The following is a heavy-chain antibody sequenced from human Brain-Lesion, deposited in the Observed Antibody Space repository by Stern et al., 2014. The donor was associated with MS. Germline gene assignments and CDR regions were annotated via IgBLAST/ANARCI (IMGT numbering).Heavy chain of an antibody. CDR3: ARGRVVPGFQYYATDV. V-gene: IGHV4-61*02. J-gene: IGHJ6*02. Sequence: QVQLQESGPGLVKPSQTLSLSCTVSGGSISSGGYYWSWIRQPAGKGLEWIGRIFNSGSTSYNPSLKSRVTISIDASKNQSPLRLNSRTAADTAVYYCARGRVVPGFQYYATDVWGQGTTVIVSS. D-gene: IGHD2-2*01. CDR1: GGSISSGGYY. CDR2: IFNSGST.